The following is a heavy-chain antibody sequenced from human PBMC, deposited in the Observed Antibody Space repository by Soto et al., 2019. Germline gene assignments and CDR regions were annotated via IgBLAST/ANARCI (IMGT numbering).Heavy chain of an antibody. V-gene: IGHV4-31*03. J-gene: IGHJ4*02. CDR1: GGFISSGGYY. Sequence: SETLSLTCTVSGGFISSGGYYWSWIRQHPGKGLEWIGYIYYSGSTYYNPSLKSRVTISVDTSKNQFSLKLSSVTAADTAVYYCARELVPGWYFDYWGQGTLVTVSS. CDR2: IYYSGST. D-gene: IGHD6-13*01. CDR3: ARELVPGWYFDY.